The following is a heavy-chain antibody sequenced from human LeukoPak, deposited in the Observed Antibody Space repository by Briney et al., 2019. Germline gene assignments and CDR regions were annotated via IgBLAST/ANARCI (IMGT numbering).Heavy chain of an antibody. D-gene: IGHD3-10*01. CDR3: ARQIRIGDYYGSGSYYNAAGYYWFDP. Sequence: SETLSLTCTVSGGSVSSTTYYWSCIRQPPGKVLRWTASINYSGSTYYNPSLESRVTISVDTSKNQYSLKLTSVTAADTAVYHCARQIRIGDYYGSGSYYNAAGYYWFDPWGQGTLVTVSP. J-gene: IGHJ5*02. V-gene: IGHV4-39*01. CDR1: GGSVSSTTYY. CDR2: INYSGST.